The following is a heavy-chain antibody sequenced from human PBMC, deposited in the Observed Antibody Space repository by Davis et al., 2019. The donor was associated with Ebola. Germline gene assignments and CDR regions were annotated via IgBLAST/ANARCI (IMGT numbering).Heavy chain of an antibody. D-gene: IGHD2-21*02. J-gene: IGHJ5*02. CDR2: ISGSGGST. Sequence: PGGSLRLSCAASGFTFSSYAMSWVRQAPGKGLEWVSAISGSGGSTYYADSVKGRFTISRDNSKNTLYLQMNSLRAEDTAVYYCARGGSLAYCGGDCYYNWFDPWGQGTLVTVSS. CDR1: GFTFSSYA. V-gene: IGHV3-23*01. CDR3: ARGGSLAYCGGDCYYNWFDP.